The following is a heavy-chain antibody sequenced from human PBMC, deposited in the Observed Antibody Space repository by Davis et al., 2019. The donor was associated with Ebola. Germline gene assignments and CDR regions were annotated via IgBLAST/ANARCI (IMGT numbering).Heavy chain of an antibody. CDR3: ARGTDYGGNSVWFDP. Sequence: SETLSLTCTVSGGSISGGDYFWSWIRQPPGKGLEWIGYIYHSGNAYYNPSLKSRVTISVDTSKNQFSLKLSSVTAADTAVYYCARGTDYGGNSVWFDPWGQGTLVTVSS. CDR2: IYHSGNA. CDR1: GGSISGGDYF. V-gene: IGHV4-30-4*01. J-gene: IGHJ5*02. D-gene: IGHD4-23*01.